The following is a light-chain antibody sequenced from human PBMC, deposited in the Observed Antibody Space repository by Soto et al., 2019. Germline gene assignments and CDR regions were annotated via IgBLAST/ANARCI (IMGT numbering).Light chain of an antibody. J-gene: IGLJ1*01. CDR1: SSDVGGYDY. V-gene: IGLV2-11*01. CDR3: CSYIGSYSYV. CDR2: DVS. Sequence: QSVLTQPRSVSGSPGQSVTVSCTGTSSDVGGYDYVSWYQQYPGKAPKLMIYDVSKRPSGVPDRFSGSKSGNTASLTISGLQAEDEADYHCCSYIGSYSYVFGTGTKVTVL.